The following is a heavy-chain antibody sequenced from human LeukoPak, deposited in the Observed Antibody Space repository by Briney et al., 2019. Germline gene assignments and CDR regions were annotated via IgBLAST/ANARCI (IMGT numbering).Heavy chain of an antibody. CDR3: ARHGGKALGPNYFDY. V-gene: IGHV3-30*04. Sequence: GRSLRLSCAASGFTFSSYAMHWVRQAPGKGLEWVAVISYDGSNKYYADSVKGRFTISRDNSKNSLYLQMNSLRAEDTAVYYCARHGGKALGPNYFDYWGQGTLVTVSS. CDR1: GFTFSSYA. D-gene: IGHD4-23*01. J-gene: IGHJ4*02. CDR2: ISYDGSNK.